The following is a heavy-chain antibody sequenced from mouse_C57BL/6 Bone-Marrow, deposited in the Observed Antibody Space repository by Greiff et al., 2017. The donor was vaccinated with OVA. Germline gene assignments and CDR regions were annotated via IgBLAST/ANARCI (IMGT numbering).Heavy chain of an antibody. CDR1: GFTFSDYY. J-gene: IGHJ4*01. V-gene: IGHV5-12*01. CDR2: ISNGGGST. Sequence: EVKLMESGGGLVQPGGSLKLSCAASGFTFSDYYMYWVRQTPEKRLEWVAYISNGGGSTYYPDTVKGRFTISRDNAKNTRYLQMSRLNSEDTAMYYCARALRRYAMDYWGQGTSVTVSS. CDR3: ARALRRYAMDY. D-gene: IGHD2-4*01.